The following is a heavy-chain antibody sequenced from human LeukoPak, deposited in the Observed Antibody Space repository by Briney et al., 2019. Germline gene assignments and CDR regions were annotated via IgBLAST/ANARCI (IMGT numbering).Heavy chain of an antibody. J-gene: IGHJ4*02. CDR3: ARVSGRLERQSDLDY. V-gene: IGHV3-21*01. CDR2: ISGDSTYI. CDR1: GFTFTSYS. D-gene: IGHD1-1*01. Sequence: PGGSLRLSCAASGFTFTSYSMNWVRQAPGKGLEWVSSISGDSTYIYNAGSVKGRFTISRDNAQASLYLQMISLRADDTAVYYCARVSGRLERQSDLDYWGQGTLVIVSS.